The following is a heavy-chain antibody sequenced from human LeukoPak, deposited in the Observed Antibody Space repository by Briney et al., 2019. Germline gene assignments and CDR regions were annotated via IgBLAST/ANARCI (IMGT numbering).Heavy chain of an antibody. CDR2: IYYSGST. CDR3: ARHASVDGNWPRPLDY. Sequence: SETLSLTCTVSGGSISSSNYYWGWIRQPPGKGLEWIGNIYYSGSTYYKPSLKTRVTISVDTSKNQFSLKLTSVTAADTAVYYCARHASVDGNWPRPLDYWGQGTLVTVSS. V-gene: IGHV4-39*01. CDR1: GGSISSSNYY. D-gene: IGHD6-19*01. J-gene: IGHJ4*02.